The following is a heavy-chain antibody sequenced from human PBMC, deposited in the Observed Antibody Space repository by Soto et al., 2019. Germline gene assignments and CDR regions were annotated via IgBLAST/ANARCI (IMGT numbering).Heavy chain of an antibody. CDR1: GGSISSGDYY. Sequence: PSETLSLTCTVSGGSISSGDYYWSWIRQPPGKGLEWIGYIYYSGSTYYNPSLKSRVTIPVDTSKIQFSLKLSSVTAADTAVYYCARGLMVRGVIFDYWGQGTLVTVSS. V-gene: IGHV4-30-4*01. J-gene: IGHJ4*02. CDR2: IYYSGST. CDR3: ARGLMVRGVIFDY. D-gene: IGHD3-10*01.